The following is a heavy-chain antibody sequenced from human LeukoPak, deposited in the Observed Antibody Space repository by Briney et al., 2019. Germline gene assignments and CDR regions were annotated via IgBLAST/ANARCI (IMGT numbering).Heavy chain of an antibody. CDR2: INHSGST. CDR3: AREGLQRGGSGSYYNSLYNWFDP. Sequence: SETLSLTCAVYGGSFSGYYWSWIRQPPGKGLEWTGEINHSGSTNYNPSLKSRVTISVDTSKNQFSLKLSSVTAADTAVYYCAREGLQRGGSGSYYNSLYNWFDPWGQGTLVTVSS. D-gene: IGHD3-10*01. CDR1: GGSFSGYY. V-gene: IGHV4-34*01. J-gene: IGHJ5*02.